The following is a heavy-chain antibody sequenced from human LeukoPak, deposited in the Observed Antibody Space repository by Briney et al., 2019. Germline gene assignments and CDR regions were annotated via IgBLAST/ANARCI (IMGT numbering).Heavy chain of an antibody. CDR3: ARGPDIYGGPEDYYYMDV. CDR2: ISAYNGNT. D-gene: IGHD4-23*01. Sequence: ASVKVSCKASGYTFTSYGISWVRQAPGQGLEWMGWISAYNGNTNYAQKLQGRVTMTTDTSTSTAYMELRSLRSDDTAVYYCARGPDIYGGPEDYYYMDVWGKGTMVTISS. CDR1: GYTFTSYG. J-gene: IGHJ6*03. V-gene: IGHV1-18*01.